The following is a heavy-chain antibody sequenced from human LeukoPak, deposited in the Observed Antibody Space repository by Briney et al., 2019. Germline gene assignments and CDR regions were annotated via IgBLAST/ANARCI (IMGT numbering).Heavy chain of an antibody. J-gene: IGHJ3*02. CDR3: AKPLSSGWYESSAFDI. Sequence: GGSLRLSCAGSGFTFSSYAMSWVRQAPGKGLEWVSDTSGSGGSTYYADSVKGRFTISRDNSKNKLYLQMNSLRAEDTAVYYCAKPLSSGWYESSAFDIWGQGTMVTVSS. D-gene: IGHD6-19*01. CDR2: TSGSGGST. V-gene: IGHV3-23*01. CDR1: GFTFSSYA.